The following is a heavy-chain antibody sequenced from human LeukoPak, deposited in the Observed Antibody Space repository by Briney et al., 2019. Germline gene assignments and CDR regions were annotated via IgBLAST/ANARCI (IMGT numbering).Heavy chain of an antibody. Sequence: SGPTLVNSTQTLTLTCTFSGFSLSTSGVGVGWIRQPPGKALEWLALIYWDDDKRYSPSLKSRLTITKDTSKNQVALTMTNMDPVDTATYYCAHRTRSYDILGLGAFDIWGQGTMVTVSS. CDR3: AHRTRSYDILGLGAFDI. J-gene: IGHJ3*02. CDR1: GFSLSTSGVG. D-gene: IGHD3-9*01. V-gene: IGHV2-5*02. CDR2: IYWDDDK.